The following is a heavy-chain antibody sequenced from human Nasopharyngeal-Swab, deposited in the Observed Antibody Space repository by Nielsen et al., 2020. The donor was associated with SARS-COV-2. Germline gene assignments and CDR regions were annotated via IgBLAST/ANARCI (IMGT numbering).Heavy chain of an antibody. V-gene: IGHV3-13*01. D-gene: IGHD3-10*01. CDR3: AKDTRSNYYGSGSYYGYAFDI. CDR1: GFTFSSYD. CDR2: IATAGDT. Sequence: GESLKISCAASGFTFSSYDMHWVRQVTGKGLEWVSAIATAGDTYYAGSVKGRFTISRDNSKNTLYLQMNSLRAEDTAVYYCAKDTRSNYYGSGSYYGYAFDIWGQGTMVTVSS. J-gene: IGHJ3*02.